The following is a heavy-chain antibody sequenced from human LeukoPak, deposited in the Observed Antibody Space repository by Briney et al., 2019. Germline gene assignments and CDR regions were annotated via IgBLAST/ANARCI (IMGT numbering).Heavy chain of an antibody. CDR3: VRVFGVVIIPVSDAFDI. CDR1: GFIFSDYY. D-gene: IGHD3-3*01. J-gene: IGHJ3*02. Sequence: GGSLRLSCAASGFIFSDYYMSWIRQAPGKGLEWVSYISSSGITIYYADSVKGRFTISRDNSKNTLYLQMNSLRAEDTAVYYCVRVFGVVIIPVSDAFDIWGQGTMVTVSS. CDR2: ISSSGITI. V-gene: IGHV3-11*01.